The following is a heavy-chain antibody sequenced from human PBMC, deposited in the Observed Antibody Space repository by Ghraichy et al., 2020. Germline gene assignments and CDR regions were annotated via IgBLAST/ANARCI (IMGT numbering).Heavy chain of an antibody. J-gene: IGHJ4*02. D-gene: IGHD1-1*01. CDR2: ISGDGGAT. V-gene: IGHV3-7*01. Sequence: GGSLRLSCAASGFTFSSYWMVWVRQAPGKGLEWLANISGDGGATNYADSVRGRFTISRDNAKSSLYLEMNNLRAEDTAVYYCVKDSNNLSFDYWGQGALVTVSS. CDR1: GFTFSSYW. CDR3: VKDSNNLSFDY.